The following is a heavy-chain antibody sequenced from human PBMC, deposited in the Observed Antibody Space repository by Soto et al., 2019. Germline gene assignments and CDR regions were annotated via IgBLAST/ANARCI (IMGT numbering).Heavy chain of an antibody. CDR1: GFSLSTSGVG. CDR3: AHTPARIAAADNFDY. D-gene: IGHD6-13*01. J-gene: IGHJ4*02. Sequence: QITLKESGPTLVKPTQTLTLTCTFSGFSLSTSGVGVGWIRQPPGKVLEWLALIYWDDDKRYSPSLKSRLTITKDTSKNQVVLTMTNMDPVDTATYYCAHTPARIAAADNFDYWGQGTLVTVSS. CDR2: IYWDDDK. V-gene: IGHV2-5*02.